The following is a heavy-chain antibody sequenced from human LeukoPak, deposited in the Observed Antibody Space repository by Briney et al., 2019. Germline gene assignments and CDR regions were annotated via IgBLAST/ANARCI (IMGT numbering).Heavy chain of an antibody. CDR2: ISGDGRTT. D-gene: IGHD3-10*01. J-gene: IGHJ3*02. CDR3: ARSMVRGGYAFDI. V-gene: IGHV3-64*04. CDR1: AFTFSNYA. Sequence: TGGSLRLSCSASAFTFSNYAMHWVRQAPGKGLEYVSSISGDGRTTYYADSVKGRFTISRDNAKNSLYLQMNSLRDEDTAVYYCARSMVRGGYAFDIWGQGTMVTVSS.